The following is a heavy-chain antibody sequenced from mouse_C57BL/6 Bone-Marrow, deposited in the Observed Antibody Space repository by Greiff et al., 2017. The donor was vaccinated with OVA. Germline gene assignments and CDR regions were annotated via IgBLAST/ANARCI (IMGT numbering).Heavy chain of an antibody. V-gene: IGHV1-82*01. J-gene: IGHJ2*01. CDR3: AREISITTVVPDG. CDR1: GYAFSSSW. Sequence: VQLQQSGPELVKPGASVKISCKASGYAFSSSWMNWVKQRPGKGLEWIGRIYPGDGDTNYNGKFKGEATLTADKSSRTAYMQLSSLTSEDSAVYFCAREISITTVVPDGWGQGTTLTVSS. CDR2: IYPGDGDT. D-gene: IGHD1-1*01.